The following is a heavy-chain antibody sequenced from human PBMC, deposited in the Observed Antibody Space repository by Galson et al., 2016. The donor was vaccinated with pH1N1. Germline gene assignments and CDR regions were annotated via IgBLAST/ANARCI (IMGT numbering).Heavy chain of an antibody. CDR2: ISYHGENI. CDR1: GFPFSTYG. V-gene: IGHV3-30*03. D-gene: IGHD1-26*01. J-gene: IGHJ4*02. CDR3: ATEDYYTSLY. Sequence: SLRLSCAASGFPFSTYGMHWVRQAPGKGLEWLAVISYHGENIHYADSVKGRFTISRDNAENSLSLQMNSLRVEDTALYYCATEDYYTSLYWGQGILVTVSS.